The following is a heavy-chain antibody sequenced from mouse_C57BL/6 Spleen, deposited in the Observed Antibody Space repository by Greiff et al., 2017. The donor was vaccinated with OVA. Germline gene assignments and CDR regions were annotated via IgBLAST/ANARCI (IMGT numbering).Heavy chain of an antibody. J-gene: IGHJ4*01. CDR3: ARSPYGDHEYYAMDY. Sequence: QVQLQQSGAELVKPGASVKISCKASGYAFSSYWMNWVKQRPGKGLEWIGQIYPGDGDTNYNGKFKGKATLTADKSSSTAYMQLSGLTSEDSAVYYCARSPYGDHEYYAMDYWGQGTSVTVSS. CDR2: IYPGDGDT. D-gene: IGHD2-13*01. V-gene: IGHV1-80*01. CDR1: GYAFSSYW.